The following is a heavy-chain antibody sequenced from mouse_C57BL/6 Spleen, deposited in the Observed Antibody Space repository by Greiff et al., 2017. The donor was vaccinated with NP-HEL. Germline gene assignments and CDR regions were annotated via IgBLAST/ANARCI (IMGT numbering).Heavy chain of an antibody. V-gene: IGHV1-80*01. J-gene: IGHJ2*01. Sequence: QVHVKQSGAELVKPGASVKISCKASGYAFSSYWMNWVKQRPGKGLEWIGQIYPGDGDTNYNGKFKGKATLTADKSSSTAYMQLSSLTSEDSAVYFCARERGYYFDYWGQGTTLTVSS. CDR2: IYPGDGDT. CDR3: ARERGYYFDY. CDR1: GYAFSSYW.